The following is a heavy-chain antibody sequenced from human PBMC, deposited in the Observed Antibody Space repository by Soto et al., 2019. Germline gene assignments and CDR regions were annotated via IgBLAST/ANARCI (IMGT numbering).Heavy chain of an antibody. CDR2: ISTNGGST. V-gene: IGHV3-64*01. CDR1: GFTFSSYA. D-gene: IGHD6-13*01. Sequence: GGSLRLSCAASGFTFSSYAMHWVRLAPGEGLEYVSGISTNGGSTYYGNSVRGRFSISRDNSKNTLYLQMGSLRTEDMAVYYCARVKGGISAAGIDYWGQGTLVTVSS. CDR3: ARVKGGISAAGIDY. J-gene: IGHJ4*02.